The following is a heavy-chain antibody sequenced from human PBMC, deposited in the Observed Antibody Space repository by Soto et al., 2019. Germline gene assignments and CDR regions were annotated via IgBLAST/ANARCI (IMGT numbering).Heavy chain of an antibody. V-gene: IGHV3-15*01. J-gene: IGHJ3*01. CDR2: IKSNVDGGAT. CDR3: ITEAITLEVVVNSYAFDV. Sequence: EVQLVESGGGLVKPGGSLRLSCVASGFTFKDAWMSWVRQAPGKGLEWVGHIKSNVDGGATDYAAPVRGRFHISRDDSKNTLFLEINSLKNEDTALYYCITEAITLEVVVNSYAFDVWGQGTMVTVSP. CDR1: GFTFKDAW. D-gene: IGHD3-22*01.